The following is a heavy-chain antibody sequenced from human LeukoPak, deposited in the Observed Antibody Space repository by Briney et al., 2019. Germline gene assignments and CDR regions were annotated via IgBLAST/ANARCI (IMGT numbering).Heavy chain of an antibody. Sequence: SETLSLTCAVYGGSFRGYYWSWIRQPPVKGLEWIGEINHSGSTNYNPSLKSRVTISVDTSKNQFSLKLSSVTAADTAVYYCARGPPRRKGDYFDIWGQGTMVTVSS. J-gene: IGHJ3*02. CDR1: GGSFRGYY. CDR2: INHSGST. CDR3: ARGPPRRKGDYFDI. D-gene: IGHD4-17*01. V-gene: IGHV4-34*01.